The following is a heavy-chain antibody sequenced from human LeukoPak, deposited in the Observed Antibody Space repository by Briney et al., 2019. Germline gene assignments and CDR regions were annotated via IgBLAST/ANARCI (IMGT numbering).Heavy chain of an antibody. CDR2: IWYDRSNK. CDR1: GFTFSSYG. Sequence: GRSLRLSCAASGFTFSSYGMLWVRQAPGKGLEWVAGIWYDRSNKYYADSVKGRFSISRDNSKNLLDLQINSLRAEDTAAYYCASDPGCRFLKWTDYYYYYMDVWGKGTTVTVSS. V-gene: IGHV3-33*01. CDR3: ASDPGCRFLKWTDYYYYYMDV. D-gene: IGHD3-3*01. J-gene: IGHJ6*03.